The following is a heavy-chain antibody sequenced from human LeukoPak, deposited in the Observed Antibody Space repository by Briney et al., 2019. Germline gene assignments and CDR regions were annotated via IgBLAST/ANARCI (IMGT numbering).Heavy chain of an antibody. D-gene: IGHD3-22*01. V-gene: IGHV6-1*01. CDR1: GDSVSSNSAA. J-gene: IGHJ3*02. CDR2: TYYRSKWYN. Sequence: SQTLSLTCAISGDSVSSNSAAWNWIRQSPSRGLEWLGRTYYRSKWYNDYAVSVKSRITINPDTSKNQFSLQLNSVTPEDTAVYYCARGESYYYDSSGYSVGNAFDIWGQGTMVTVSS. CDR3: ARGESYYYDSSGYSVGNAFDI.